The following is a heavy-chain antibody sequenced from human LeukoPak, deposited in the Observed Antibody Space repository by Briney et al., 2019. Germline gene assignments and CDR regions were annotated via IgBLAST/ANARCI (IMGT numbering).Heavy chain of an antibody. CDR3: AGVPWHYDTSGYYLNAFDI. CDR2: ISHSGST. V-gene: IGHV4-34*01. D-gene: IGHD3-22*01. Sequence: PSETLSLTCAVSGGSVSGYYWSWIRQPPGKGPEWIGKISHSGSTNYNPSLKSRVTISVAKSKNHFSLILRSVTAADTAVYYCAGVPWHYDTSGYYLNAFDIWGQGTVVTVSS. J-gene: IGHJ3*02. CDR1: GGSVSGYY.